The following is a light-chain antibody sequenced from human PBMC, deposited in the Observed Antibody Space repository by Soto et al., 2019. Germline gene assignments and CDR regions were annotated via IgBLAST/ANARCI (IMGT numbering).Light chain of an antibody. CDR3: QQYKTYPLT. V-gene: IGKV1-16*01. CDR1: QDIGNS. J-gene: IGKJ4*02. Sequence: DIQMAQSPSSLSASVGDTVTLTCRASQDIGNSLAWLQQKPGRAPKSLISSVSSLQSGVPSRFSGSRYGAHFTLTISNLQPEDFAPYYCQQYKTYPLTFGGGTKVEIK. CDR2: SVS.